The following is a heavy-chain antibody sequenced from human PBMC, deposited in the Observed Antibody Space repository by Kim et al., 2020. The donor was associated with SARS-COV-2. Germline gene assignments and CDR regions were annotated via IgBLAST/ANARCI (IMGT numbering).Heavy chain of an antibody. Sequence: GGSLRLSCAASGFTFSTYWMSWVRQAPGKGLEWVANLKEAGSEKYYMDSVKGRFTISRDNAKNSLFLQMNSLIAEDTALYYCARVPYSQAFDIWGQGTMVTVSS. J-gene: IGHJ3*02. CDR2: LKEAGSEK. CDR3: ARVPYSQAFDI. CDR1: GFTFSTYW. D-gene: IGHD2-21*01. V-gene: IGHV3-7*03.